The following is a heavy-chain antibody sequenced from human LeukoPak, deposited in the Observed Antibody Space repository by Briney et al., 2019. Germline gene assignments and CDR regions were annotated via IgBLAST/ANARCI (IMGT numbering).Heavy chain of an antibody. CDR1: GGSISSSSYY. D-gene: IGHD4-23*01. CDR3: ARVPRWGSSGGFDI. Sequence: SETLSLTCTVSGGSISSSSYYWGWIRQPPGKGLEWIGSIYYSGSTYYNPSLKSRVTMSVDTSKNQFSLKLSSVTAADTAVYYCARVPRWGSSGGFDIWGQGTMVTVSS. V-gene: IGHV4-39*07. CDR2: IYYSGST. J-gene: IGHJ3*02.